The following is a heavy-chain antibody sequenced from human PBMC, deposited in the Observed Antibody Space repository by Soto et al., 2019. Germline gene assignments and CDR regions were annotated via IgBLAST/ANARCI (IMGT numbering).Heavy chain of an antibody. CDR2: IFPGDSDT. CDR3: SRRRCKILTCSPENLDY. J-gene: IGHJ4*02. CDR1: GHGFTHQW. V-gene: IGHV5-51*01. Sequence: PGESLRIQCTCDGHGFTHQWFGWVRQMPGKGLEWMGIIFPGDSDTRYSPSFQGQVTISADKSISTAYLQWSSLKASDSAMYYCSRRRCKILTCSPENLDYWGQGTLVNVSS. D-gene: IGHD3-9*01.